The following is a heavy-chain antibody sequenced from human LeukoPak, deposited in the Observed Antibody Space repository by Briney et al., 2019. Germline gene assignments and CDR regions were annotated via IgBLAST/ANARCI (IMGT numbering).Heavy chain of an antibody. CDR1: GGSISSGGYS. CDR3: ARVSIAVALPDY. CDR2: IYYSGST. V-gene: IGHV4-31*11. J-gene: IGHJ4*02. Sequence: PSRTLSLTCAVSGGSISSGGYSWSWIRQHPGKGLEWIGYIYYSGSTYYNPSLKSRVTISVDASKNQFSLKLSSVTAADTAVYYCARVSIAVALPDYWGQGTLVTVSS. D-gene: IGHD6-19*01.